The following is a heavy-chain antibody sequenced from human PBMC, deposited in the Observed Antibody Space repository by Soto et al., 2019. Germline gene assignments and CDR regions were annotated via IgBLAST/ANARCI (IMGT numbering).Heavy chain of an antibody. D-gene: IGHD2-2*01. Sequence: EGQLVESGGGLVQPGRSLRLSCVASGFTFDHYAMHWVRQAPGKGLEWVAGITWNSGSKDYGNSVKGRFSISRDNAQNSLHLQMNSLGHEDTALYYCARDSEQVRPVAILGASFDIWGQGTLVTVSS. CDR3: ARDSEQVRPVAILGASFDI. CDR2: ITWNSGSK. J-gene: IGHJ3*02. CDR1: GFTFDHYA. V-gene: IGHV3-9*01.